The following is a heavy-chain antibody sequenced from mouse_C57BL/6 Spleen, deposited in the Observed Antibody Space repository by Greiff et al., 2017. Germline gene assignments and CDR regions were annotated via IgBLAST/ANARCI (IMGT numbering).Heavy chain of an antibody. Sequence: QVQLKESGAELVKPGASVKMSCKASGYTFTSYWITWVKQRPGQGLEWIGDIYPGSGSTNYNEKFKSKATLTVDTSSSTAYMQLSSLTSEDSAVYYCARSYGNDWYFDVWGTGTTVTVSS. CDR2: IYPGSGST. D-gene: IGHD2-1*01. J-gene: IGHJ1*03. CDR3: ARSYGNDWYFDV. CDR1: GYTFTSYW. V-gene: IGHV1-55*01.